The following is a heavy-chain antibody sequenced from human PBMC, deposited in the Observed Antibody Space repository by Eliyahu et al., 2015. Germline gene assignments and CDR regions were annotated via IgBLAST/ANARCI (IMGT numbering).Heavy chain of an antibody. Sequence: QVQLKESGPGLVKPSETLSLTCVVSGASISXDXWGWXRQPAGKGLGWIGRIFGGGSVDYGPSLKSRISXSVDTSHNEFSLRLRSLTAADTAMYYCARAVNSSFDIWGQGTMVTVSS. CDR2: IFGGGSV. V-gene: IGHV4-4*07. CDR1: GASISXDX. CDR3: ARAVNSSFDI. J-gene: IGHJ3*02.